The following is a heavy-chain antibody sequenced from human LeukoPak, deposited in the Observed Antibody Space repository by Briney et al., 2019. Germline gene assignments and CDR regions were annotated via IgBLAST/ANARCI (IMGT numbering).Heavy chain of an antibody. D-gene: IGHD3-22*01. Sequence: SETLSLTCAVCGGSFSGYYWSWIRQPPPKGLDWIGEINHSGSTNYNPSLKSRVTISVDTSKNQFSLKLSSVTAADTAVYYCARVFDSSGYYYKFFWFDPWGQGTLVTVSS. CDR1: GGSFSGYY. V-gene: IGHV4-34*01. J-gene: IGHJ5*02. CDR3: ARVFDSSGYYYKFFWFDP. CDR2: INHSGST.